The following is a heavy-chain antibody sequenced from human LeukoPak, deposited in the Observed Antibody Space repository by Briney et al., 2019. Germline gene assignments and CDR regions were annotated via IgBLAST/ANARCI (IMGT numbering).Heavy chain of an antibody. J-gene: IGHJ4*02. V-gene: IGHV1-18*01. CDR2: ISAYNGNT. CDR3: ARVVWRLVDGYREDY. Sequence: GASVKVSCKASGYTFTSYGISWVRQAPGQGLEWMGWISAYNGNTNYAQKLQGRVTMTTDTSTSTAYMELRSLRSDDTAVYYCARVVWRLVDGYREDYWGQGTLVTVSS. D-gene: IGHD5-24*01. CDR1: GYTFTSYG.